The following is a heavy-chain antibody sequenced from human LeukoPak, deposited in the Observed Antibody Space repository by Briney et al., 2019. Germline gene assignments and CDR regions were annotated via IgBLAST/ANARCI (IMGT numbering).Heavy chain of an antibody. CDR1: GGSLSSGSYY. J-gene: IGHJ5*02. CDR3: ARGSLEYCSSTSCYWFDH. V-gene: IGHV4-61*01. CDR2: IYYSGST. D-gene: IGHD2-2*01. Sequence: SETLSLTCTVSGGSLSSGSYYWSWIRQPPGKGLEWIGYIYYSGSTNYNPSLKSRVTISVDTSKNQFSLKLSSVTAADTAVYYCARGSLEYCSSTSCYWFDHWGQGTLVTVSS.